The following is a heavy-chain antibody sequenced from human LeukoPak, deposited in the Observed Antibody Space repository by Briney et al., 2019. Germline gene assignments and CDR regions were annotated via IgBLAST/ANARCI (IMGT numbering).Heavy chain of an antibody. J-gene: IGHJ4*02. CDR3: ARDSDILTGYYSPLFDY. V-gene: IGHV3-74*01. CDR1: GFTFSSYW. D-gene: IGHD3-9*01. CDR2: INSDGSST. Sequence: GGSLRLSCAASGFTFSSYWMHWVRQAPGKGLVWVSRINSDGSSTSYADSVKGRFTISRDNAKNTLYLQMNSLRAEDTAVYYCARDSDILTGYYSPLFDYWGQGTLVTVSS.